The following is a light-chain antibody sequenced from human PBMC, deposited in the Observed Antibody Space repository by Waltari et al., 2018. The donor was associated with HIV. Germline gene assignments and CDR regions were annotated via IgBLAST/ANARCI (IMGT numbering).Light chain of an antibody. CDR2: ADS. Sequence: SYELTQPPSVSVSPGQTARITCSGDALPQKYAYWYQQKSGQAHVLVIYADSKRPSGIPERFSGSSSGKMATLTISGAQVEDEADYYCYSTDSSCNHRVFGGGTKLTVL. CDR3: YSTDSSCNHRV. CDR1: ALPQKY. V-gene: IGLV3-10*01. J-gene: IGLJ3*02.